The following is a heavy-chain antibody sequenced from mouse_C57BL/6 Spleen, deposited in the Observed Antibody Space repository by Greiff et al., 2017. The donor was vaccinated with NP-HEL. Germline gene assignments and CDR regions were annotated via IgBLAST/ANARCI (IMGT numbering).Heavy chain of an antibody. V-gene: IGHV3-6*01. CDR1: GYSITSGYY. Sequence: DVQLQESGPGLVKPSQSLSLTCSVTGYSITSGYYWNWIRQFPGNKLEWMGYISYDGSNNYNPSLKNRISITRDTSKNQFFLKLNSVTTEDTATYYCARDGYYEGYFDVWGTGTTVTVSS. J-gene: IGHJ1*03. CDR2: ISYDGSN. D-gene: IGHD2-3*01. CDR3: ARDGYYEGYFDV.